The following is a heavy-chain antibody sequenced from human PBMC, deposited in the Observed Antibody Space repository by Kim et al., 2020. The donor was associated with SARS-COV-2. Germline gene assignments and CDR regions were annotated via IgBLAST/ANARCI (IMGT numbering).Heavy chain of an antibody. V-gene: IGHV4-31*03. Sequence: SETLSLTCTVSGGSISSGGYYWGWLLQHPGKGREWFRYIYYSGSTYYNPALESRSIFSVDTSKNQFSLKLSSVTAADTAVYYCAGMVSRSYWYSDSWG. CDR2: IYYSGST. CDR1: GGSISSGGYY. D-gene: IGHD1-26*01. CDR3: AGMVSRSYWYSDS. J-gene: IGHJ4*01.